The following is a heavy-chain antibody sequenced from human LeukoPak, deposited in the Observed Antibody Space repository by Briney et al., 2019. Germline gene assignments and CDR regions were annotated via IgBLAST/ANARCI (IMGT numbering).Heavy chain of an antibody. CDR3: ARQTVLRYFDWFCWFDP. Sequence: PSETLSLTCTVSGGSISSTSYYWGWIRQPPGKGLEWIGSIYYSGSTYYNPSLNSRATISVDTSKNQFSLKLSSVTAADTAVYYCARQTVLRYFDWFCWFDPWGQGTLVTVSS. V-gene: IGHV4-39*01. CDR2: IYYSGST. J-gene: IGHJ5*02. CDR1: GGSISSTSYY. D-gene: IGHD3-9*01.